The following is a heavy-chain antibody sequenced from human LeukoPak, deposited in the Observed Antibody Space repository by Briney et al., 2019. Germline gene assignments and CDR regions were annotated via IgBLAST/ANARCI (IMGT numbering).Heavy chain of an antibody. D-gene: IGHD3-3*01. V-gene: IGHV3-23*01. CDR3: AKAAYDFWSGYYYYFDY. CDR2: ISGSGGST. Sequence: GGSLRLSCAASGFTFSSYAMSWVRQAPGKGLEWVSAISGSGGSTYYADSVKGRFTTSRDNSKNTLYLQMNSLRAEDTAVYYCAKAAYDFWSGYYYYFDYWGQGTLVTVSS. J-gene: IGHJ4*02. CDR1: GFTFSSYA.